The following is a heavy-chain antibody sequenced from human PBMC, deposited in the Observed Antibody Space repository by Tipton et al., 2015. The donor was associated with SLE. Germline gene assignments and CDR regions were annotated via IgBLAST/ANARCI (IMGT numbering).Heavy chain of an antibody. CDR3: ASPWEGGGSGWFFDY. V-gene: IGHV4-34*01. J-gene: IGHJ4*02. CDR2: INHSGST. D-gene: IGHD6-19*01. CDR1: GGSFSGYY. Sequence: GLVKPSETLSLTCAVYGGSFSGYYWSWIRQPPGKGLEWIGEINHSGSTNYNPSLKSRVTISVDTSKNQFSLKLSSVTAADTAVYYCASPWEGGGSGWFFDYWGQGTLVTVSS.